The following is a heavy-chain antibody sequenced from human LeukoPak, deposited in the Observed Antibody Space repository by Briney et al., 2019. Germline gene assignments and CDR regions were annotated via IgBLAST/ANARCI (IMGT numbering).Heavy chain of an antibody. V-gene: IGHV5-51*01. CDR2: IFPDDSDT. Sequence: GESLKISCKGSGYNFAHDWIGWVRQMPGKGLEWMGIIFPDDSDTIYSPSFQGQVTISADKSINTAYLQWSNLKASDSAIYYCARQESEMTTPANRYFDLWGQGTLITVSS. CDR1: GYNFAHDW. J-gene: IGHJ4*02. CDR3: ARQESEMTTPANRYFDL. D-gene: IGHD5-24*01.